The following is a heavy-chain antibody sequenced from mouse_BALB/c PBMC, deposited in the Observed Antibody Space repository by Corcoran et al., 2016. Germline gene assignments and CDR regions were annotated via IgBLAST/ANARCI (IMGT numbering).Heavy chain of an antibody. CDR1: GFNIKDTY. CDR3: ASYLLLRDYFDY. CDR2: IDPANGDT. D-gene: IGHD1-1*01. Sequence: EFQLQLSGSDHVKPGASVKLSYTASGFNIKDTYRHWVKQRTEQGLEWIGRIDPANGDTKYDPKFQGKATITADTSSNTAYLQLSSLTSEDTAVYYGASYLLLRDYFDYWGQGTTLTVSS. V-gene: IGHV14-3*02. J-gene: IGHJ2*01.